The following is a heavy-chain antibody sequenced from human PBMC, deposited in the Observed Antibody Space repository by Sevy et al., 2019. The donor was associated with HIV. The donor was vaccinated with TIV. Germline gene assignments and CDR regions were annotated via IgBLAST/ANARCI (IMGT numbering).Heavy chain of an antibody. CDR3: AKNTAAAGTGGFDY. J-gene: IGHJ4*02. CDR1: GFTFSHYG. V-gene: IGHV3-30*02. Sequence: GGSLRLSCAASGFTFSHYGMHWVRQAPGKGLEWVAFVHFDGSNIYYADSMKGRFTISRDNSKNTLYLQMNSLRTDDTAVYYCAKNTAAAGTGGFDYWGQGTLVTVSS. CDR2: VHFDGSNI. D-gene: IGHD6-13*01.